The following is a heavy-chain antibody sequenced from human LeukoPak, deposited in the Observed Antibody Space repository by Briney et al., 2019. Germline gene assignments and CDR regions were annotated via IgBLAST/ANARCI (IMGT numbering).Heavy chain of an antibody. V-gene: IGHV3-53*01. Sequence: LPGGSLRLSCVASGFTVSSNYMSWVRQAPGKGLEWVSVIYSAGSTYYADSVKGRFTISRDNSKNSLFLQMHSLRADDTAVYYCARGRRDCSGDCYVAFDIWGQGTMVTVSS. CDR2: IYSAGST. J-gene: IGHJ3*02. D-gene: IGHD2-21*02. CDR1: GFTVSSNY. CDR3: ARGRRDCSGDCYVAFDI.